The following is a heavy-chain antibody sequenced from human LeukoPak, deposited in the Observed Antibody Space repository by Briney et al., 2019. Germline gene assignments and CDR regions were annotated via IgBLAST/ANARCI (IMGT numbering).Heavy chain of an antibody. J-gene: IGHJ4*02. CDR3: ARDGQQLVASLSFDY. V-gene: IGHV1-46*01. CDR2: INPSGGST. CDR1: GYTFTGYY. D-gene: IGHD6-13*01. Sequence: ASVKVSCKASGYTFTGYYMHWVRQAPGQGLEWMGIINPSGGSTSYAQKFQGRVTMTRDTSTSTVYMELSSLRSEDTAVYYCARDGQQLVASLSFDYWGRGTLVTVSS.